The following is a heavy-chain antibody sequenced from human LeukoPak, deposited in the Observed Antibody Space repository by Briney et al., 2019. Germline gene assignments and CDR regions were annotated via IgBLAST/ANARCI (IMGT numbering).Heavy chain of an antibody. D-gene: IGHD4-17*01. V-gene: IGHV4-34*01. CDR2: INHSGST. CDR3: ASVGGYGDYPLQH. CDR1: GGSISSYY. Sequence: SETLSLTCTVSGGSISSYYWSWIRQPPGKGLGWIGEINHSGSTNYNPSLKSRVTISVDTSKNQFSLKLSSVTAADTAVYYCASVGGYGDYPLQHWGQGTLVTVSS. J-gene: IGHJ1*01.